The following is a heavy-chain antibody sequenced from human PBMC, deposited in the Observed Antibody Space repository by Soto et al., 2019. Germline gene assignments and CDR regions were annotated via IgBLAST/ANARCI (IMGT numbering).Heavy chain of an antibody. J-gene: IGHJ4*02. D-gene: IGHD6-19*01. CDR2: ISYDGSNK. V-gene: IGHV3-30-3*01. CDR3: ARDILEGSSGWYQGIDY. Sequence: PGGSLKLSCEGSGFTFSDYYISWVRQAPGKGLEWVAVISYDGSNKYYADSVKGRFTISRDNSKNTLYLQMNSLRAEDTAVYYCARDILEGSSGWYQGIDYWGQGTLVTVSS. CDR1: GFTFSDYY.